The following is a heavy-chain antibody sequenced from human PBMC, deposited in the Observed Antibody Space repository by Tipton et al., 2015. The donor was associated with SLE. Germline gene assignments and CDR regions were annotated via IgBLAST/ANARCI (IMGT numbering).Heavy chain of an antibody. CDR2: VYTSGST. J-gene: IGHJ4*02. Sequence: TLSLTCTVSAGSITSSSYYWAWIRQTPGKGLEWIGYVYTSGSTIYNPSLKSRVTISVDTSKNQVSLRLNSVTAADTAVYYCARGKTRVEYWGQGTLVTVSS. CDR3: ARGKTRVEY. D-gene: IGHD1-14*01. V-gene: IGHV4-61*05. CDR1: AGSITSSSYY.